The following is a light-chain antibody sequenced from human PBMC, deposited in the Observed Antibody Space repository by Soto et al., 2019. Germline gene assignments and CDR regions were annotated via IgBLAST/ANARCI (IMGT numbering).Light chain of an antibody. CDR3: LSGHSLP. CDR2: AAS. J-gene: IGKJ4*01. Sequence: DIQMTQSPSSVSASVGDRVTITCRASQGLSSYLAWYQQKPGKAPKLLIYAASNLQSGVPSRFSGSGSGTDFTLTISSLQPEDFATYFWLSGHSLPFGGGTKVEIK. CDR1: QGLSSY. V-gene: IGKV1-12*02.